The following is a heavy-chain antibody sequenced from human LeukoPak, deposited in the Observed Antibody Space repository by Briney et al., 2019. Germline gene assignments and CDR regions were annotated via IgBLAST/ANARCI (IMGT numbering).Heavy chain of an antibody. V-gene: IGHV4-61*01. CDR3: AREGAYYDILTGYSPDAFDI. Sequence: SETLSLTCTVSGGSVSSGSYYWGWIRQPPGKGLEWIGYIYYSGSTNYNPSLKSRVTISVDTSKNQFSLKLSSVTAADTAVYYCAREGAYYDILTGYSPDAFDIWGQGTMVTVSS. J-gene: IGHJ3*02. CDR1: GGSVSSGSYY. D-gene: IGHD3-9*01. CDR2: IYYSGST.